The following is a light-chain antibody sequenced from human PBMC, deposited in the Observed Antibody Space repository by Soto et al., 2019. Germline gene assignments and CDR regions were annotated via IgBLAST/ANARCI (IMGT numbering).Light chain of an antibody. CDR3: QQYDNWPHT. CDR2: GES. V-gene: IGKV3-15*01. Sequence: ETVMTQSPATLSVSPGERATLSCRASQSININLAWYQQKPGQAPRLLIYGESARATGIPARFSGTGSGTEFTLTISSLQSEDFAVYYCQQYDNWPHTFGQGTKLEIK. CDR1: QSININ. J-gene: IGKJ2*01.